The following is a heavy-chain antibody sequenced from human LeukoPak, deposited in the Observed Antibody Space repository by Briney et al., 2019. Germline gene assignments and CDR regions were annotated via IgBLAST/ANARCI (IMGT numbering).Heavy chain of an antibody. D-gene: IGHD2-15*01. V-gene: IGHV3-23*01. CDR1: GFTFSSYA. J-gene: IGHJ5*02. CDR3: AKDRVRYCSGGSCHGPWFDP. CDR2: ISGSGGST. Sequence: PGGSLRLSCAASGFTFSSYAMSWVRQAPGKGLEWVSAISGSGGSTYYADSVKGRFTISRDNSKNTLYLQMNSLRAEDTAVYYCAKDRVRYCSGGSCHGPWFDPWGQGTLVTVPS.